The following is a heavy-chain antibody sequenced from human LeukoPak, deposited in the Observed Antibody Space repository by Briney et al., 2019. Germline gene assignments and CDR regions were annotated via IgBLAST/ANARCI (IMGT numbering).Heavy chain of an antibody. Sequence: SAKVSCKASGGTFSSYATSWVRQAPGQGLEWMGGIIPIFGTANYAQKFQGRVTITADESTSTAYMELSSLRSEDTAVYYCARDLGEYFDYWGQGTLVTVSS. CDR3: ARDLGEYFDY. V-gene: IGHV1-69*13. D-gene: IGHD3-10*01. CDR1: GGTFSSYA. J-gene: IGHJ4*02. CDR2: IIPIFGTA.